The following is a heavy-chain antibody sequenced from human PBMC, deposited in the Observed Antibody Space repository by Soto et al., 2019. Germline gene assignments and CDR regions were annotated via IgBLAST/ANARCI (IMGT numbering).Heavy chain of an antibody. D-gene: IGHD4-4*01. V-gene: IGHV2-5*02. Sequence: QITLKESGPTLVKPTQTLTLTCTLSGFSLTTSGVGVGWSRQPPGMALEWLALISWAGDERYSPSLRNRLTITKDTSKNQVILTGANRDPADPATFFCAHRVLRNFYGFVTTTALYFDHWGQGALVTVS. CDR2: ISWAGDE. CDR3: AHRVLRNFYGFVTTTALYFDH. CDR1: GFSLTTSGVG. J-gene: IGHJ4*02.